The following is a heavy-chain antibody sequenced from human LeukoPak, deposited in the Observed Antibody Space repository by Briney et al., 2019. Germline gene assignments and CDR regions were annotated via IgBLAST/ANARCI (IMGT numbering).Heavy chain of an antibody. CDR3: ARSDMVRGVISFDY. CDR1: GGSLSSYY. D-gene: IGHD3-10*01. CDR2: IYTSGST. J-gene: IGHJ4*02. Sequence: PSETLSLTCTVSGGSLSSYYWSWIRQPAGKGLEWIGRIYTSGSTNYNPSLKSRVTMSVDTSKNQFSLKLSSVTAEDTAVYYCARSDMVRGVISFDYWGQGTLVTVSS. V-gene: IGHV4-4*07.